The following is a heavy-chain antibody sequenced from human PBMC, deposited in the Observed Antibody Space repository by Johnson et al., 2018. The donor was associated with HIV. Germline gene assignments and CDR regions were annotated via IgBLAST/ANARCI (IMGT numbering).Heavy chain of an antibody. J-gene: IGHJ3*02. CDR1: GFTFSSYG. Sequence: QVQLVESGGGVVQPGKSLRLSCAASGFTFSSYGMHWVRQAPGKGLEWVAVIWYDGSQKYYTDSVKGRFTISRDNSKNTLYLQMNSLRAEDTAVYCCAREGITMIVGPTGAFDIWGQGTMVTVSS. D-gene: IGHD3-22*01. CDR3: AREGITMIVGPTGAFDI. V-gene: IGHV3-33*01. CDR2: IWYDGSQK.